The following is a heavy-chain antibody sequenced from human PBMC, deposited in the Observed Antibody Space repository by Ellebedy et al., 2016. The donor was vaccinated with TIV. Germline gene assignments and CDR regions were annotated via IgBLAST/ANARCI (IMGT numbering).Heavy chain of an antibody. CDR1: GFAFRSYW. CDR3: ATDGSYGDYLSPTHAFEI. Sequence: GASLKISCAASGFAFRSYWMSWVRQAPGKGLEWVANIKQDGGETYYGDSVKGRITISRDNAKRTLDLQMNSLRAEDTAIYYCATDGSYGDYLSPTHAFEIWGQGTLVTVSP. CDR2: IKQDGGET. J-gene: IGHJ3*02. V-gene: IGHV3-7*01. D-gene: IGHD3-16*01.